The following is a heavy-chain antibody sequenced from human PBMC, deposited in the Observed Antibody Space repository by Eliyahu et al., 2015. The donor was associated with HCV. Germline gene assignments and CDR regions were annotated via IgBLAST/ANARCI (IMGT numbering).Heavy chain of an antibody. V-gene: IGHV4-34*01. CDR2: INHSGST. CDR3: ARGWYSSSWTDY. CDR1: GGSFSGYX. Sequence: QVQLQQWGAGLLKPSETLSLTCXVYGGSFSGYXWSWIRQPPGKGLEWIGEINHSGSTNYNPSLKSRVTISVDTSKNQFSLKLSSVTAADTAVYYCARGWYSSSWTDYWGQGTLVTVSS. J-gene: IGHJ4*02. D-gene: IGHD6-13*01.